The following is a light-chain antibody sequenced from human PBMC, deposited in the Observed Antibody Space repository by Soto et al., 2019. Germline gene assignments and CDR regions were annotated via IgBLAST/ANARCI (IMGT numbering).Light chain of an antibody. CDR2: DVN. J-gene: IGLJ2*01. CDR1: SSDIAAYNF. CDR3: TSWSTSATMI. V-gene: IGLV2-14*03. Sequence: QSALTQPASVSGSPGQSITISCTGTSSDIAAYNFVSWYQQHPGKAPKLMLYDVNIRPSGVSNRFSGSKSGQTASLTTSGLHSEDAADFHCTSWSTSATMIFGGGTQLTVL.